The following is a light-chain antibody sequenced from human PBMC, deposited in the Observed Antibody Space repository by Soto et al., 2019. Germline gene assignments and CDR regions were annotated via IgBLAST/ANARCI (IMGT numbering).Light chain of an antibody. Sequence: QSALTQPRSVSGSPGQSVTISCTGTSSDVGGYNYVSWYQQHPGKAPKLIIYDVSKRPSGVPDRFSGSRSGNTASLTISGLQAGDEADYYCCSYAGSQTWVFGAGTKVTVL. CDR2: DVS. J-gene: IGLJ3*02. V-gene: IGLV2-11*01. CDR3: CSYAGSQTWV. CDR1: SSDVGGYNY.